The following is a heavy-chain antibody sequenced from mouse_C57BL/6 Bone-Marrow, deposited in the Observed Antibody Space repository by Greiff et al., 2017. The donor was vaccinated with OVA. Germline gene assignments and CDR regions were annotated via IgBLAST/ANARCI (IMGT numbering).Heavy chain of an antibody. Sequence: DVHLVESGGGLVKPGGSLKLSCAASGFTFSSYAMSWVRQTPEKRLEWVATISDGGSNTYYPDNVKGRFTISRDNAKNNLYLQMSHLKSEDTAMYYCARDYYYGTAWFAYWGQGTLVTVSA. CDR2: ISDGGSNT. V-gene: IGHV5-4*01. J-gene: IGHJ3*01. D-gene: IGHD1-1*01. CDR3: ARDYYYGTAWFAY. CDR1: GFTFSSYA.